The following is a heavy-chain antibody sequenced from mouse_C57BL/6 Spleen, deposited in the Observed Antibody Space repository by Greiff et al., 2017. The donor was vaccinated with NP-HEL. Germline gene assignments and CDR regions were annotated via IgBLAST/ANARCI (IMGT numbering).Heavy chain of an antibody. CDR2: ISYDGSN. D-gene: IGHD2-3*01. CDR1: GYSITSGYY. Sequence: EVKLQESGPGLVKPSQSLSLTCSVTGYSITSGYYWNWIRQFPGNKLEWMGYISYDGSNNYNPSLKNRISITRDTSKNQFFLKLNSVTTEDTATYYCARDLLGAWFAYWGQGTLVTVSA. J-gene: IGHJ3*01. CDR3: ARDLLGAWFAY. V-gene: IGHV3-6*01.